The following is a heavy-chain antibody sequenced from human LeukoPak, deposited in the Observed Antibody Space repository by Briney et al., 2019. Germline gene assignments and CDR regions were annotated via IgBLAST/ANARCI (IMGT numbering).Heavy chain of an antibody. D-gene: IGHD2-15*01. J-gene: IGHJ4*02. CDR3: AKTLTPVVAAAYFDY. Sequence: PGGSLRLSCAASGFTFSDYGMVWVRQAPGKGLEWVAYIQYDGSNEQYADSVKGRFSISRDSSKNILYLQMNSLRAEDMAVYYCAKTLTPVVAAAYFDYWGQGTLVTVSS. CDR2: IQYDGSNE. V-gene: IGHV3-30*02. CDR1: GFTFSDYG.